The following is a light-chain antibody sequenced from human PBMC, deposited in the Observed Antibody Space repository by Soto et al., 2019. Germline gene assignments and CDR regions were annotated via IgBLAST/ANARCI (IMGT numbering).Light chain of an antibody. Sequence: QSALTQPPSASGSPGQSVTISCTGTSSDVGGYNYVSWYQQHPGKAPKLMIYEVSERPSGVPDRFSGSKSSNTASLTVSELQAEDEADYYCSSYAGSNNFVFGTGTKVTVL. CDR3: SSYAGSNNFV. CDR1: SSDVGGYNY. V-gene: IGLV2-8*01. J-gene: IGLJ1*01. CDR2: EVS.